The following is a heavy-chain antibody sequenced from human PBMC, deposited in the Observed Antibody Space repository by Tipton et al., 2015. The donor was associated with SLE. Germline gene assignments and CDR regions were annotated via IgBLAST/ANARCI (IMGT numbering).Heavy chain of an antibody. CDR3: ASETYYYGSGTRAFDI. D-gene: IGHD3-10*01. J-gene: IGHJ3*02. CDR2: IYYSGST. CDR1: GGSISSYY. V-gene: IGHV4-59*01. Sequence: TLSLTCTVSGGSISSYYWSWIRQPPGKGLEWIGYIYYSGSTNYNPSLKSRVTISVGTSKNQFSPKLSSVTAADTAVYYCASETYYYGSGTRAFDIGGQGTMVTVSS.